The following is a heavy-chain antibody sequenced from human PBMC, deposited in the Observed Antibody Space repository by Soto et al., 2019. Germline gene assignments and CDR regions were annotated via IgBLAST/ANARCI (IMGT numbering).Heavy chain of an antibody. V-gene: IGHV4-4*02. J-gene: IGHJ6*02. CDR3: ARDLPYSSSLYGMDV. CDR2: IYHSGST. Sequence: QVQLQESGPGLVKPSGTLSLTCAVSGGSISSSNWWSWVRQPPGKGLEWIGEIYHSGSTNYNPSLKSRVTLSVDKAKNQCSRKLSSVTAADTAVYYCARDLPYSSSLYGMDVWGQGTTVTVSS. CDR1: GGSISSSNW. D-gene: IGHD6-13*01.